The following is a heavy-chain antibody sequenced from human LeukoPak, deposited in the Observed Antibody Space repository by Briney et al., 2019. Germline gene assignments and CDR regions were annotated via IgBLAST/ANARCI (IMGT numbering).Heavy chain of an antibody. CDR2: ISGSGGST. D-gene: IGHD3-22*01. CDR1: GFTFSSYA. CDR3: AKEGGYYYDSSGYYDY. V-gene: IGHV3-23*01. Sequence: AGGSLRLSCAASGFTFSSYAMSWVRQAPGKGLEWVSAISGSGGSTYYADSVKGRFTISRDNSKNTLYLQMNSLRAEDTAVYYCAKEGGYYYDSSGYYDYWGQGTLVTVSS. J-gene: IGHJ4*02.